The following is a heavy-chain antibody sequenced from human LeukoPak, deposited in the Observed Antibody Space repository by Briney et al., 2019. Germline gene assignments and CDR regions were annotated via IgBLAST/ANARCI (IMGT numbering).Heavy chain of an antibody. V-gene: IGHV3-23*01. Sequence: GGSLRLSCAASGFTFNYAWMSWVRQAPGKGLEWVSAISGSGGSTYYADSVRGRFTISRDNSKNAVCLQMNSLRVEDTAVYYCAKGVKGYFDNWGQGTLATVSS. CDR3: AKGVKGYFDN. CDR2: ISGSGGST. CDR1: GFTFNYAW. J-gene: IGHJ4*02.